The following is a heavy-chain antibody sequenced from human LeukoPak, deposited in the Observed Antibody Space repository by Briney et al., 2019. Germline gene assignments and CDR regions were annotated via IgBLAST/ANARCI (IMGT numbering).Heavy chain of an antibody. D-gene: IGHD6-25*01. Sequence: SETLSLTCAVYGGSFSGYYWSWIRQPPGKGLEWIGEINHSGSTNYNPSLKSRVTISVDTSKNQFSLKLSSVTAADTAVYYCARSPYETEATWFLVDYWGQGTLVTVS. V-gene: IGHV4-34*01. CDR1: GGSFSGYY. CDR2: INHSGST. CDR3: ARSPYETEATWFLVDY. J-gene: IGHJ4*02.